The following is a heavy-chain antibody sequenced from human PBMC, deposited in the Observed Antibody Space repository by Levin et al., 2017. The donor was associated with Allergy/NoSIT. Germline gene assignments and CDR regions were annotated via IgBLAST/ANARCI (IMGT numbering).Heavy chain of an antibody. CDR1: GGSISSYY. V-gene: IGHV4-59*01. Sequence: SETLSLTCTVSGGSISSYYWSWIRQPPGKGLEWIGYIYYSGSTNYNPSLKSRVTISVDTSKNQFSLKLSSVTAADTAVYYCARARTEYSSSSPYYYYGMDGWGQGTTVTVSS. J-gene: IGHJ6*02. CDR3: ARARTEYSSSSPYYYYGMDG. D-gene: IGHD6-6*01. CDR2: IYYSGST.